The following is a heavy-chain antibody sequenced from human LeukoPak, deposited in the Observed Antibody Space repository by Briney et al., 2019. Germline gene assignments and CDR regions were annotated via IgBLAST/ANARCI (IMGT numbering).Heavy chain of an antibody. CDR1: GGTFSSYA. V-gene: IGHV1-69*04. Sequence: ASVKVSCKASGGTFSSYAISWVRQAPGQGLEWMGRIIPILGIANYAQKFQGRVTITADKSTSTAYMELSSLRSEDTAVYYCAREVDTAMVRGYWYFDLWGRGTLVTVSS. CDR3: AREVDTAMVRGYWYFDL. CDR2: IIPILGIA. D-gene: IGHD5-18*01. J-gene: IGHJ2*01.